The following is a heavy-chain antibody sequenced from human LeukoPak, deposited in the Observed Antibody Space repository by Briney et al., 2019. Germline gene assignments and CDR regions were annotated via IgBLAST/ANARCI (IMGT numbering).Heavy chain of an antibody. CDR2: ISGSDGST. Sequence: GGSLRLSCAASGFTFSNYAMSWVRQAPGKGLEWVSAISGSDGSTYYADSVKGRFTISRDNSKNTLYLQMNSLRAEDTAVYYCARDWFHAIDYWGQGTLVTVSS. J-gene: IGHJ4*02. CDR1: GFTFSNYA. V-gene: IGHV3-23*01. D-gene: IGHD2/OR15-2a*01. CDR3: ARDWFHAIDY.